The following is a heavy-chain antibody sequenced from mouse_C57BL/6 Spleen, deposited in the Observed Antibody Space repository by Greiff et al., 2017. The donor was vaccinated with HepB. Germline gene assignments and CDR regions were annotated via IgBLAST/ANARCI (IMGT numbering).Heavy chain of an antibody. D-gene: IGHD2-5*01. CDR2: ISSGGSYT. V-gene: IGHV5-6*01. Sequence: EVKLMESGGDLVKPGGSLKLSCAASGFTFSSYGMSWVRQTPDKRLEWVATISSGGSYTYYPDSVKGRFTISRYNAKNTLYLQMSSLKSEDTAMYYCARPTYYSNYGFAYWGQGTLVTVSA. J-gene: IGHJ3*01. CDR1: GFTFSSYG. CDR3: ARPTYYSNYGFAY.